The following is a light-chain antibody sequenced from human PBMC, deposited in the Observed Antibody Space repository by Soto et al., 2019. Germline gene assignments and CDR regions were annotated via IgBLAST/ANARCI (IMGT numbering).Light chain of an antibody. CDR1: SSNIGSNT. Sequence: QSVLTQPPSASATPGQRVTISCSGSSSNIGSNTVNWYQQLPGTAPKLLIYSNNQWPSGVPDRFSGSKSGTSASLAISGLQSGDEADYYCAAWDDSLNGFVFGTGTKVTVL. CDR3: AAWDDSLNGFV. V-gene: IGLV1-44*01. J-gene: IGLJ1*01. CDR2: SNN.